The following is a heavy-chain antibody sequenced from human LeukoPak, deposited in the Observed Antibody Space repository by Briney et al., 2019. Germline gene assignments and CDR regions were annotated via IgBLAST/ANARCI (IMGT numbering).Heavy chain of an antibody. CDR3: TNGGAAAGFNY. CDR2: TYYRSKWYN. V-gene: IGHV6-1*01. J-gene: IGHJ4*02. Sequence: SQTLSLTCAISGDSVSSNTAVWNWIRQYPSRGLEWLGRTYYRSKWYNDYAVSVKSRITINPDTSKNQFSLQLNSVTPEDTAVYYCTNGGAAAGFNYWGQGTLVAVSS. D-gene: IGHD6-13*01. CDR1: GDSVSSNTAV.